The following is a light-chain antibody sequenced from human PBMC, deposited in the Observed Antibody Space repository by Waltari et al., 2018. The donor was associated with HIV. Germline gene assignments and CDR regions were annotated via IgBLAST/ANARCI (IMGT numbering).Light chain of an antibody. J-gene: IGKJ1*01. Sequence: DIALIQSPDSLAVSPGESASISCRSSQDLLHTNGHNYLYWYLQRPGQVPELLIYMGSQRASGVPDRIAGSGSGTSFILKINRVEAEDVGVYYCMHGQQTPVFGQGTKVEIK. V-gene: IGKV2-28*01. CDR2: MGS. CDR1: QDLLHTNGHNY. CDR3: MHGQQTPV.